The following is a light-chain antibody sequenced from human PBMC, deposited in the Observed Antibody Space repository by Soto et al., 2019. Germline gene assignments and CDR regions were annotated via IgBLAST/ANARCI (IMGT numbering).Light chain of an antibody. CDR3: GTWDSSLSCLV. Sequence: QSVLTQPPSVSAAPGQKVTISCSGSSSNIGNNYVSWYQQLPGTAPKLLIYDNNKRPSGIPDRFSGSKSGTSATLGITGLQTGDEADYYCGTWDSSLSCLVFGGGTQLTVL. V-gene: IGLV1-51*01. CDR2: DNN. J-gene: IGLJ2*01. CDR1: SSNIGNNY.